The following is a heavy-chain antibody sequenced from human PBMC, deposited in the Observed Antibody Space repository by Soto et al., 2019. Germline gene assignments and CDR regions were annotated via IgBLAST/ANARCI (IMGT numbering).Heavy chain of an antibody. CDR1: GYTFTSYA. V-gene: IGHV1-3*01. Sequence: ASVKVSCKASGYTFTSYAMHWVRQAPGQRLEWMGWINAGNGNTKYSQKFQGRVTITRDTSASTAYMELSSLRSEDTAVYYCAVGGLRYFDWLPDYWGQGTLVTVSS. CDR2: INAGNGNT. J-gene: IGHJ4*02. CDR3: AVGGLRYFDWLPDY. D-gene: IGHD3-9*01.